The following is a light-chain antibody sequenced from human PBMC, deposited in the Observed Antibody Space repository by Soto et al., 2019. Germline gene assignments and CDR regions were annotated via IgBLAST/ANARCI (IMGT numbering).Light chain of an antibody. CDR3: CSYARSSTYV. J-gene: IGLJ1*01. V-gene: IGLV2-23*01. Sequence: QSVLTQPASVFGSPGQSITISCTGTSSDVGNYNLVSWYQQHPGKAPKFMIYEGSKRPSGVSNRFSGSTSGNTASLTISGLQAEDEAHYYCCSYARSSTYVFGTGTKVTVL. CDR2: EGS. CDR1: SSDVGNYNL.